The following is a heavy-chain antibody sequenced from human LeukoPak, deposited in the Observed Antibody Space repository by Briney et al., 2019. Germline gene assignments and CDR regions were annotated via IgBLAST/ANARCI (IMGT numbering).Heavy chain of an antibody. CDR2: ISAYNGNT. D-gene: IGHD5-12*01. CDR3: ARDHSGYSGYDSDY. J-gene: IGHJ4*02. Sequence: ASVKVSCKASGYTFTSYGISWVRQAPGQGLEWMGWISAYNGNTYYAQKLQGRITMTTDTSTSTAYMELRSLRSDDTAVYYCARDHSGYSGYDSDYWGQGTLVTVSS. CDR1: GYTFTSYG. V-gene: IGHV1-18*01.